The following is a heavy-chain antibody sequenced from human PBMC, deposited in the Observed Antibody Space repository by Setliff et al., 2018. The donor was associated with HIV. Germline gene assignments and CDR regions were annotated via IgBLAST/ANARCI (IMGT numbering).Heavy chain of an antibody. Sequence: PSETLSLTCTVSGGSISSSSYYWGWIRQSPGKGLEWIGSIYYTGSANYNPSLKSRVTISVDTSKNQFSLKLSSVTAADTAVYYCARGYPGIAVAGLSYYYYFYMDVWGKGTTVTVSS. CDR1: GGSISSSSYY. CDR2: IYYTGSA. CDR3: ARGYPGIAVAGLSYYYYFYMDV. J-gene: IGHJ6*03. V-gene: IGHV4-39*07. D-gene: IGHD6-19*01.